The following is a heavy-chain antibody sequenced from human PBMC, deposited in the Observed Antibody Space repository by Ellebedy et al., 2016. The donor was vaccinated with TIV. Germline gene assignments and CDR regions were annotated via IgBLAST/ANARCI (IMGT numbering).Heavy chain of an antibody. V-gene: IGHV1-69*04. J-gene: IGHJ4*02. Sequence: AASVKVPCKASGCTFSNYVISRVRQAPGQGLEWMGRIIPILGIANYAQKFQGRVTITADKSTSTAYMELSSLRTEDTAVFYCARTVSYSSGWYGYWGQGTLVTVSS. CDR1: GCTFSNYV. CDR3: ARTVSYSSGWYGY. D-gene: IGHD6-19*01. CDR2: IIPILGIA.